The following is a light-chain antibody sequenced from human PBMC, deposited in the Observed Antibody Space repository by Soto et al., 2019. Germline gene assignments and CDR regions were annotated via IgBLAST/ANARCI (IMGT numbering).Light chain of an antibody. CDR3: AVWDDSLNGNV. CDR1: SSNIGTNP. V-gene: IGLV1-44*01. CDR2: TNY. J-gene: IGLJ1*01. Sequence: QCALTQPPSASGTPGQRVTISCSGSSSNIGTNPVNWYQQLPGTAPKLLIYTNYQRPSGVPDRFSGSKSGTSASLAISGPQSEDEADYYWAVWDDSLNGNVFGTGTKVPVL.